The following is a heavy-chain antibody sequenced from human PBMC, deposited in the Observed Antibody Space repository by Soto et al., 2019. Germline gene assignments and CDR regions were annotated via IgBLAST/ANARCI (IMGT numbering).Heavy chain of an antibody. D-gene: IGHD3-9*01. J-gene: IGHJ4*02. CDR1: GGSISSGGYY. Sequence: SETLSLTCTFSGGSISSGGYYWSWIRQHPGKGLEWIGYIYYSGSTNYNPSLKSRVTISVDTSKNQFSLKLSSVTAADTAVYYCARAPYDILTGSPHPHYYFDYWGQGTLVTVSS. V-gene: IGHV4-61*08. CDR3: ARAPYDILTGSPHPHYYFDY. CDR2: IYYSGST.